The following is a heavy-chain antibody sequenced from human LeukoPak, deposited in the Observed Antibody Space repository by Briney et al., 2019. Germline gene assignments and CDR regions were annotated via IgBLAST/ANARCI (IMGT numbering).Heavy chain of an antibody. V-gene: IGHV4-39*01. CDR2: IYYSGST. CDR3: ARLRDIVVVPAAPFDY. D-gene: IGHD2-2*01. J-gene: IGHJ4*02. CDR1: GGSISSSSYY. Sequence: PSETLSLTCTVSGGSISSSSYYWGWIRQPPGKGLEWIGSIYYSGSTYYNPSLKSRVNISVDTSKNQFSLKLSSVTAADTAVCYCARLRDIVVVPAAPFDYWGQGTLVTVSS.